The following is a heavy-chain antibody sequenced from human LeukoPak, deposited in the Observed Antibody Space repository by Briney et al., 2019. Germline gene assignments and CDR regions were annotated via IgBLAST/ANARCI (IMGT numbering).Heavy chain of an antibody. V-gene: IGHV3-23*01. J-gene: IGHJ5*02. CDR1: GFTFASYA. CDR3: VACSSASCYGDRFDP. D-gene: IGHD2-2*01. Sequence: GGPLRLSCAASGFTFASYAMTWVRQAPGKGLEWVSSISATDGSTYYADSARGRFTISRDNSKNTLFLQMNSLRAEDTALYYCVACSSASCYGDRFDPWGQGTLVTVSP. CDR2: ISATDGST.